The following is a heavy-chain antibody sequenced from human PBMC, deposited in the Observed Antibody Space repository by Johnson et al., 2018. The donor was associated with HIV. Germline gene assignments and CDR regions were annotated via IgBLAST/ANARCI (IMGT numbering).Heavy chain of an antibody. Sequence: QVQLVESGGGVVQPVRSLRLSCAASGFTFSSYGMHWVRQAPGKGLEWVTFIRYDGSNKYNADSVKGRFTISRDNSKNTLYLQMNSLRAEDTAVYYCAREAVGTTCPIDIWGQGTMVTVS. CDR2: IRYDGSNK. CDR1: GFTFSSYG. CDR3: AREAVGTTCPIDI. V-gene: IGHV3-30*02. D-gene: IGHD1-26*01. J-gene: IGHJ3*02.